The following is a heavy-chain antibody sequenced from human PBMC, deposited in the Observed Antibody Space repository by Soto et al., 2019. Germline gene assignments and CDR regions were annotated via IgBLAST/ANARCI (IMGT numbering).Heavy chain of an antibody. CDR2: ISGSGGST. CDR1: GFTFSGYA. J-gene: IGHJ5*02. CDR3: AKVGENSYTPLFTFDP. Sequence: SGGSLRLSCAASGFTFSGYAMSWVRQAPGKGLEWVSAISGSGGSTYYADSVKGRFTISRDNSKNTLYLQMNSLRAEDTAVYYCAKVGENSYTPLFTFDPWGQGTLVTVSS. D-gene: IGHD3-16*01. V-gene: IGHV3-23*01.